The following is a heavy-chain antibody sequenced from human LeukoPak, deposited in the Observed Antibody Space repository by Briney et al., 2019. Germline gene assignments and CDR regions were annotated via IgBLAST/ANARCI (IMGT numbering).Heavy chain of an antibody. V-gene: IGHV4-30-4*01. CDR1: GGSISSGDYY. J-gene: IGHJ4*02. CDR3: ARLLGWEQGNRVDY. Sequence: PSETLSLTCTVSGGSISSGDYYWSWIRQPPGKGLEWIGYIYYSGSTYYNPSLKSRVTISVDTSKNQFSLKLSSVTAADTAVYYCARLLGWEQGNRVDYWGQGTLVTVSS. D-gene: IGHD1-26*01. CDR2: IYYSGST.